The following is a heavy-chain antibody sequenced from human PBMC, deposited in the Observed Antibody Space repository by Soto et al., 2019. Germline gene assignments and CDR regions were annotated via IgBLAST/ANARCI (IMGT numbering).Heavy chain of an antibody. CDR3: ARSVAAAGYYYYGMDV. V-gene: IGHV3-53*01. D-gene: IGHD6-13*01. Sequence: VGSLRLSCAASGFTVSSNYMSWVRQAPGKGLEWVSVIYSGGSTYYADSVKGRFTISRDNSKNTLYLQMNSLRAEDTAVYYCARSVAAAGYYYYGMDVWGQGTMVTVSS. J-gene: IGHJ6*02. CDR1: GFTVSSNY. CDR2: IYSGGST.